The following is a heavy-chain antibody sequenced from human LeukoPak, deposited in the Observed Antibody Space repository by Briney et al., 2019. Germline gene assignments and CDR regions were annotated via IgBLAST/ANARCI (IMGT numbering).Heavy chain of an antibody. CDR1: GFTFSSYA. D-gene: IGHD3-10*01. CDR3: AKASRLLWFGELPNWFDP. J-gene: IGHJ5*02. V-gene: IGHV3-23*01. CDR2: ISGSATGT. Sequence: GGSLRLSCVASGFTFSSYAMSWVRQAPGKGLEWVSAISGSATGTHYADSVKGQFTISRDNSKNTLYLQMNSLRAEDTAVYYCAKASRLLWFGELPNWFDPWGQGTLVTVSS.